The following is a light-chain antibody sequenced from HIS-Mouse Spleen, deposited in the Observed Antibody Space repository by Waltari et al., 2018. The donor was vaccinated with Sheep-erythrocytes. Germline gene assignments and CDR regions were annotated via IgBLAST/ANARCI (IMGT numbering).Light chain of an antibody. CDR3: CSYAGSSTPWV. CDR1: SSDVGSYNL. CDR2: EGS. Sequence: QSALTQPASVSGSPGQSITISCTGTSSDVGSYNLVSWYQQHPGQAPKLMIYEGSKRPSGVSNRFCGSKSGNTASLTISGLQAEDEAYYYCCSYAGSSTPWVFGGGTKLTVL. V-gene: IGLV2-23*01. J-gene: IGLJ3*02.